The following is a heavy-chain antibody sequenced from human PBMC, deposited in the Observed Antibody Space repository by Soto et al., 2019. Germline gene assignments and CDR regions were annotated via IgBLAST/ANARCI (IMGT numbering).Heavy chain of an antibody. V-gene: IGHV1-69*01. Sequence: QVQLVQSGAEVKKPGSSVKVSCKASGGTFSSYAISWVRQAPGQGLEWMGGIIPIFGTANYAQKFQGRVTIHADESASSAYMGLSSLGSEATVVYSFASGQQATYAYDSSGYRDWFDPWCQGTLVTVSS. CDR3: ASGQQATYAYDSSGYRDWFDP. CDR2: IIPIFGTA. CDR1: GGTFSSYA. D-gene: IGHD3-22*01. J-gene: IGHJ5*02.